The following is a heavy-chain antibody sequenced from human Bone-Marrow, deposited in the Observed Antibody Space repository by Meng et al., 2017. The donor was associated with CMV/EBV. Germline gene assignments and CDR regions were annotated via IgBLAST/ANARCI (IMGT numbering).Heavy chain of an antibody. V-gene: IGHV4-39*07. CDR1: GGSISSSSYY. D-gene: IGHD6-13*01. J-gene: IGHJ4*02. CDR3: ASSYSSSWYFDY. Sequence: SETLSLTCTVSGGSISSSSYYWGWIRQPPGKGLEWIGSIYYSGSTYYNPSLKSRVTISVDTSKNQFSLKLSSVTAADTAVYYCASSYSSSWYFDYWGQGPLVTVSS. CDR2: IYYSGST.